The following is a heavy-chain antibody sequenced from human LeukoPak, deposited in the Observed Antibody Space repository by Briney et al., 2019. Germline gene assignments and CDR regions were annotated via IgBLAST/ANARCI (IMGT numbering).Heavy chain of an antibody. CDR3: ARVGGDDAFDI. CDR1: GGSISGYY. D-gene: IGHD3-10*01. J-gene: IGHJ3*02. V-gene: IGHV4-34*01. CDR2: INHSRST. Sequence: SETLSLTCTVSGGSISGYYWSWIRQPPGKGLEWIGEINHSRSTNYNPSLKSRVTISVDTSKNQFSLKLSSVTAADTAMYYCARVGGDDAFDIWGQGTMVTVSS.